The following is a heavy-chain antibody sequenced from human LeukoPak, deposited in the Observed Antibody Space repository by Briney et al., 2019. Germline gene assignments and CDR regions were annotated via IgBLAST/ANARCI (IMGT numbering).Heavy chain of an antibody. J-gene: IGHJ5*02. D-gene: IGHD4-17*01. Sequence: GASVKVSCKASGYTFTGYYMHWVRQAPGQGLEWMGWINPNSGGTNCAQKFQGRVTITRDTSISTAYMELSRLRSDDTAVYYCARPGERDYGDYAWFDPWGQGTLVTVSS. CDR3: ARPGERDYGDYAWFDP. CDR1: GYTFTGYY. CDR2: INPNSGGT. V-gene: IGHV1-2*02.